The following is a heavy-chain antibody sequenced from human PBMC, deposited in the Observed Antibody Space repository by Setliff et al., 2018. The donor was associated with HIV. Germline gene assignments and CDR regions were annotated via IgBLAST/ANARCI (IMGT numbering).Heavy chain of an antibody. CDR3: ARIPNHSSGFDY. J-gene: IGHJ4*02. V-gene: IGHV1-2*06. D-gene: IGHD3-22*01. Sequence: ASVKVSCKASGYTFTGYYIHWVRQAPGQGLEWMGRINPNSGGTNYAQRFQGRVTMTWDTSISTAYMELSRLRSEDTAVYYCARIPNHSSGFDYWGQGTPVTVSS. CDR1: GYTFTGYY. CDR2: INPNSGGT.